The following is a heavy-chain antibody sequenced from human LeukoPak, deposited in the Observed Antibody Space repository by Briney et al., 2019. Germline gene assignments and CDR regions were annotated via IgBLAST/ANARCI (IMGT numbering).Heavy chain of an antibody. Sequence: GGSLRLSCAASGFTFSSYDMSWVRQAPGKGLEWVASISSSGEFTFYADSVKGRFTIFRDNSRYTLYLQMNSLRAEDAAMYYCVKDRPNYYESNGDYYKRDGDFWGQGTLVTVSA. CDR3: VKDRPNYYESNGDYYKRDGDF. J-gene: IGHJ4*02. CDR2: ISSSGEFT. D-gene: IGHD3-22*01. V-gene: IGHV3-23*01. CDR1: GFTFSSYD.